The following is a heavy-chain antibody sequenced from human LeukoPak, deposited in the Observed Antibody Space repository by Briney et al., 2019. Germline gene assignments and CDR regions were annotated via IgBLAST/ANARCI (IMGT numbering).Heavy chain of an antibody. D-gene: IGHD5-12*01. CDR2: INPSSGGT. CDR1: GYTFTGYY. V-gene: IGHV1-2*02. Sequence: ASVKVSCKASGYTFTGYYMHWVRQAPGQGLEWMGWINPSSGGTNYAQKFQGRVTMTRDTSISTAYMELSRLRSDDTAVYYCARAFGYSGYENYFDYWGQGTLVTVSS. CDR3: ARAFGYSGYENYFDY. J-gene: IGHJ4*02.